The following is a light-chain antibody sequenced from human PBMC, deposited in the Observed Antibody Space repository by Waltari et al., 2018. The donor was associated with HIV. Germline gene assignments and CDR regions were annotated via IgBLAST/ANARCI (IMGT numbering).Light chain of an antibody. J-gene: IGLJ2*01. Sequence: QSALTQPASVSGSPGQSITIPCPGTSSDVGGYHFISWFQHHPGKAPKVMIYEVRNRPSGVSNRVSGSKSGNTAALTISGLQAEDEADYYGSSYTSSSTLVVGGGTKLTVL. CDR1: SSDVGGYHF. V-gene: IGLV2-14*01. CDR2: EVR. CDR3: SSYTSSSTLV.